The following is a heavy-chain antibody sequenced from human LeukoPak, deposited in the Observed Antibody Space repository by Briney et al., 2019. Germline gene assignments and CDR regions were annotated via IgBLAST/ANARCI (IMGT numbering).Heavy chain of an antibody. CDR3: AKVGSGYYSFDY. Sequence: GGSLRLSCAASGFTFSNAWMSWVRQAPGKGLEWVSAISGSGGSTYYADSVKGRFTISRDNSKNTLYLQMNSLRAEDTAVYYCAKVGSGYYSFDYWGQGTLVTVSS. V-gene: IGHV3-23*01. CDR1: GFTFSNAW. D-gene: IGHD3-22*01. CDR2: ISGSGGST. J-gene: IGHJ4*02.